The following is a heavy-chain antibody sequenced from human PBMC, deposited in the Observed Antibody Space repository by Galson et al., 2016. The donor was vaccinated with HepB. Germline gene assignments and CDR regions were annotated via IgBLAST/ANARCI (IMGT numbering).Heavy chain of an antibody. D-gene: IGHD5-12*01. Sequence: SLRLSCATSGFTFSAYAMTWVRQAPGKGLEWVSLISDSGGNSYYADSVKGRFTISRANSRNTLYLQMNSLRVEDTAVYYCAKDSPGYSGYDWDYWGQGTLVTVSS. CDR3: AKDSPGYSGYDWDY. CDR2: ISDSGGNS. CDR1: GFTFSAYA. J-gene: IGHJ4*02. V-gene: IGHV3-23*01.